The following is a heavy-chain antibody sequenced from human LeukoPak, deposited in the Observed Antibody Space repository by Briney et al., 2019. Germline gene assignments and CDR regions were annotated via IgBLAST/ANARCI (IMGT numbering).Heavy chain of an antibody. V-gene: IGHV4-34*01. J-gene: IGHJ6*02. D-gene: IGHD5-18*01. CDR2: INHSGST. CDR3: ARGRSVGYSYGYQKYYYYGMDV. Sequence: SETLSLTCAVYGGSFSGYYWSWIRQPPGKGLEWIGEINHSGSTNYNPSLKSRVTISVDTYKKQFSLKLSSVTAADTAVYYCARGRSVGYSYGYQKYYYYGMDVWGQGTTVTVSS. CDR1: GGSFSGYY.